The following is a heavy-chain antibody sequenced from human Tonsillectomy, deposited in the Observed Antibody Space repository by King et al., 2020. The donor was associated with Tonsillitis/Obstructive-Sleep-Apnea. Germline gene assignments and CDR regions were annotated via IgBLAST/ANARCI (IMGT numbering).Heavy chain of an antibody. CDR2: IFPCDSDT. J-gene: IGHJ4*02. V-gene: IGHV5-51*01. CDR3: ARQENIDGDYVDH. D-gene: IGHD2/OR15-2a*01. CDR1: GYRVTSYW. Sequence: QLVQSGAEVKKAGESLKISCKGSGYRVTSYWIGWVRQMPGKGREVVGIIFPCDSDTRHSPSCQGRVTISADQSITTAYLQWSSLKDSDTAIYYCARQENIDGDYVDHWGQGTLVTVSS.